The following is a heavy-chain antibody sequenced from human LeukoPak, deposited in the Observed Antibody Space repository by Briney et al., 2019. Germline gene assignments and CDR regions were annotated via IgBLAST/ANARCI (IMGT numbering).Heavy chain of an antibody. J-gene: IGHJ4*02. CDR2: MYYSGSK. CDR1: GVSVSSGSYD. V-gene: IGHV4-61*01. Sequence: SETLSLTCTVSGVSVSSGSYDWGWIRRTGGKGLEGIGYMYYSGSKNYTPSLKNRLTISVHTSNNQFSLKLSSVPAAHTAVYYCASQAPLPLYYFDYWGQGTLVTVPS. CDR3: ASQAPLPLYYFDY.